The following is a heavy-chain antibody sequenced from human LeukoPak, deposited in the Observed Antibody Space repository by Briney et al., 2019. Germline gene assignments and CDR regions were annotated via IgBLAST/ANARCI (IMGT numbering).Heavy chain of an antibody. CDR3: ASLFFDTSGYVDQ. J-gene: IGHJ5*02. CDR1: GGSISNYY. CDR2: VSTSGAT. V-gene: IGHV4-4*07. Sequence: SETLSLTCTVSGGSISNYYWSWIRHRAGKGLECIGRVSTSGATNYNPSLKSRVTMSTDTSKNQFSLSLRSMTAADTAVYYCASLFFDTSGYVDQWGQGTLVTVSS. D-gene: IGHD3-22*01.